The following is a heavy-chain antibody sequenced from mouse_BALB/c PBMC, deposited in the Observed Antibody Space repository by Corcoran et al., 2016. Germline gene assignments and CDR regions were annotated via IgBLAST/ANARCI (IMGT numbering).Heavy chain of an antibody. D-gene: IGHD1-1*01. CDR1: GFNIKDYY. CDR3: ATLHYYGSSSFAY. V-gene: IGHV14-1*02. Sequence: EVQLQQSGAELVRPGALVKLSCKASGFNIKDYYMHWVKQRPEQGLEWIGWIDPENGNTIYDPKFQGKASITADTSSNTAYLQLSSLTSEDTAVYYCATLHYYGSSSFAYWGQGTLVTVSA. CDR2: IDPENGNT. J-gene: IGHJ3*01.